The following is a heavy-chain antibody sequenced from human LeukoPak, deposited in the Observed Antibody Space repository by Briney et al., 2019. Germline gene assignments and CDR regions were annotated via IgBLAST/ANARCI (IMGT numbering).Heavy chain of an antibody. D-gene: IGHD5-18*01. Sequence: GESLKISCKGSGYSFTSFWIGWVRQMPGKGLEWMGIIYPGDSETRYSPSFQGQVTISADKSISTAYLQWSSLKASDTAMYYCARDIHPGVDTAPRGGFDIWGQGTMVTVSS. CDR2: IYPGDSET. CDR3: ARDIHPGVDTAPRGGFDI. CDR1: GYSFTSFW. V-gene: IGHV5-51*01. J-gene: IGHJ3*02.